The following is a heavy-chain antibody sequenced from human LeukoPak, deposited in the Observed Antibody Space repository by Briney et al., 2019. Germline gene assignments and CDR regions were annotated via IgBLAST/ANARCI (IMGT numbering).Heavy chain of an antibody. CDR3: AKDQNNMTTVVTPNFDY. Sequence: GGSLRLSCAASGVTFSSYAMNWVRQAPGKGLEWVSGISGSATSRYYADSVNGRFTISRDNSKNTLYLQMSSLRAEDTAVYYCAKDQNNMTTVVTPNFDYWGQGTLVTVSS. J-gene: IGHJ4*02. CDR1: GVTFSSYA. V-gene: IGHV3-23*01. D-gene: IGHD4-23*01. CDR2: ISGSATSR.